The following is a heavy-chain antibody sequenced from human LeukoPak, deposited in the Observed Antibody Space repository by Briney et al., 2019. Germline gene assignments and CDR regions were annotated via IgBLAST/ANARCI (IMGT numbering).Heavy chain of an antibody. V-gene: IGHV3-30*02. D-gene: IGHD2-2*01. CDR2: IRYDGSNK. Sequence: GGSLRLSCAASGFTFSSYGMHWVRQAPGKGLGWVAFIRYDGSNKYYADSVKGRFTISRDNSKNTLYLQMNSLRAEDTAVYYCAKDLRPYCSSTSCYPYYFDYWGQGTLVTVSS. CDR3: AKDLRPYCSSTSCYPYYFDY. J-gene: IGHJ4*02. CDR1: GFTFSSYG.